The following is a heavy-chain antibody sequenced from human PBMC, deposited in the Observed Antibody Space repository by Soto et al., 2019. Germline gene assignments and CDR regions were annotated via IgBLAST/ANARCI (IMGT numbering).Heavy chain of an antibody. Sequence: ASVKVSCKASGYTFNTYGISWVRQAPGQGLEWMGWISTFNGETRYAQKFQARVTMTRDTSTSSVYMELSSLRSEDTAIFYCARDQSYDSTGYHWDYWGQGTLVTVSS. D-gene: IGHD3-22*01. CDR1: GYTFNTYG. CDR2: ISTFNGET. J-gene: IGHJ4*02. CDR3: ARDQSYDSTGYHWDY. V-gene: IGHV1-18*01.